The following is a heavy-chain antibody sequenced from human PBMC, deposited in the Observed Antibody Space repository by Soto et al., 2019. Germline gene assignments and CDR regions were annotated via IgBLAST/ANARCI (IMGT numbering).Heavy chain of an antibody. V-gene: IGHV3-30*18. CDR3: AKDQTPTGMVTPDAFDI. Sequence: PGGSLRLSCAASGFTFSSYGMHWVRQAPGKGLEWVAVISYDGSNKYYADSVKGRFTISRDNSKNTLYLQMNSLRAEDTAVYYCAKDQTPTGMVTPDAFDIWGQGTMVTVSS. D-gene: IGHD4-4*01. CDR2: ISYDGSNK. CDR1: GFTFSSYG. J-gene: IGHJ3*02.